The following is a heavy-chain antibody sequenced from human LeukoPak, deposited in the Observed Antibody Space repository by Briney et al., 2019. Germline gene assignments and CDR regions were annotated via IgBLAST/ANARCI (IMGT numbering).Heavy chain of an antibody. Sequence: ASVKVSCKASGYTFTSYDINWVRQATGQGLEWMVWMNPNSGNTGYAQKFQGRVTITRNTSISTAYMELSSLRSEDTAVYYCARGGYCSGGSCYGYNWFDPWGQGTLVTVSS. D-gene: IGHD2-15*01. J-gene: IGHJ5*02. CDR3: ARGGYCSGGSCYGYNWFDP. CDR2: MNPNSGNT. V-gene: IGHV1-8*03. CDR1: GYTFTSYD.